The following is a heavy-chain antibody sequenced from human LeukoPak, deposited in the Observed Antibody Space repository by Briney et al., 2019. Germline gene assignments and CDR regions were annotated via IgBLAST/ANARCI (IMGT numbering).Heavy chain of an antibody. D-gene: IGHD3-16*01. Sequence: ASVKVSCKASGYTFTSYYMHWVRQAPGQGLEWMGIINPSGGSTSYAQKFQGRVTMTRDTSTSTVYMELSSLRSEDTAVYYCARAPLDDYVWGSSTPSGMDVWGQGTTVTVSS. J-gene: IGHJ6*02. CDR1: GYTFTSYY. V-gene: IGHV1-46*01. CDR3: ARAPLDDYVWGSSTPSGMDV. CDR2: INPSGGST.